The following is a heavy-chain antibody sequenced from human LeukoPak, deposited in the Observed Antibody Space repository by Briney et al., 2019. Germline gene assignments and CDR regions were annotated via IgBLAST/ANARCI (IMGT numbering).Heavy chain of an antibody. CDR2: ISAYNGDT. Sequence: ASVKVSCKASGYTFTYYGITWVRQAPGQGLEWLGWISAYNGDTNFVRKLQGRVTMTRDTSTSTVYMELSSLRSEDTAVYYCARGLYSSDAFDIWGQGTMVTVSS. V-gene: IGHV1-18*01. D-gene: IGHD2-15*01. CDR1: GYTFTYYG. CDR3: ARGLYSSDAFDI. J-gene: IGHJ3*02.